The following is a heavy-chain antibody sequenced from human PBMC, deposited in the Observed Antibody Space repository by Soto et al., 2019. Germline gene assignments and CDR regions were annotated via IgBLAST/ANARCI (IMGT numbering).Heavy chain of an antibody. CDR2: IYWSGDE. V-gene: IGHV2-5*01. J-gene: IGHJ3*02. D-gene: IGHD6-6*01. CDR1: GFSLSTSGVG. Sequence: SGPTLVNPTQTLTLTCSFSGFSLSTSGVGVGWIRQPPGKALEWLAHIYWSGDEHYRPSLKSRLSITKDTSKNQVVLTMTNMDPVDTATYYCARGLAALPVFAFDIWGQGTMVTVSS. CDR3: ARGLAALPVFAFDI.